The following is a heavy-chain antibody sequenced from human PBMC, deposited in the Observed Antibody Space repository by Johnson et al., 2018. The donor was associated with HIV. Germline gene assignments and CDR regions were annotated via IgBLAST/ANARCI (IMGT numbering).Heavy chain of an antibody. D-gene: IGHD3-22*01. V-gene: IGHV3-53*05. CDR1: GFTVSSNY. J-gene: IGHJ3*02. CDR2: IYSGGST. CDR3: ARDRSTPQPYYYDSSGYRGYSAFDI. Sequence: VRLVETGGGLIQPGGSLRLSCAASGFTVSSNYMSWVRQAPGKGLEWVSVIYSGGSTYYADSVKGRFTISRDNSKNTLYLQMNSLRAEDTAVYYCARDRSTPQPYYYDSSGYRGYSAFDIWGQGTMVTVSS.